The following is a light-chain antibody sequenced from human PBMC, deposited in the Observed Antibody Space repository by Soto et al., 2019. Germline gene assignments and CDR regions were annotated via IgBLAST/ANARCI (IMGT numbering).Light chain of an antibody. V-gene: IGKV1-27*01. CDR3: QKYDSAPPGYT. CDR2: AAS. CDR1: QAISNH. J-gene: IGKJ2*01. Sequence: DIQMTQSPSSLSASVGDRVTITCRASQAISNHLVCYQQKPGKVPKLLIYAASTLQSGVPSRFSGSGSGTDFTLTISSLQPEDVATYYCQKYDSAPPGYTFGQGTKLEIK.